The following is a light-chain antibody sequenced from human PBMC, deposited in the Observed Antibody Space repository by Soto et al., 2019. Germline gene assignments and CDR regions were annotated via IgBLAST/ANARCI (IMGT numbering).Light chain of an antibody. CDR3: QQYGSSPLT. CDR1: QSVSDS. Sequence: EKVMTQSPATLSLSPRERATLSCRASQSVSDSLAWYQQKPGQAPRLLIYGASTRATGIPVRFSGSGSGTEFTLTISRLQSEDFEVYYCQQYGSSPLTFGGGTKVDIK. V-gene: IGKV3-15*01. CDR2: GAS. J-gene: IGKJ4*01.